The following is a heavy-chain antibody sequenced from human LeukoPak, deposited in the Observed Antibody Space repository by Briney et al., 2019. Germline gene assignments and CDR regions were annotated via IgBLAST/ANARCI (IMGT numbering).Heavy chain of an antibody. CDR1: GGTFSSYA. V-gene: IGHV1-69*01. J-gene: IGHJ5*02. Sequence: SSVKVSCKASGGTFSSYAISWVRQAPGQGLEWKGGIIPIFGTANYAQKFQGRVTITADESTSTAYMELSSLRSEDTAVYYCASTNWNDVNWFDPWGQGTLVTVSS. D-gene: IGHD1-1*01. CDR2: IIPIFGTA. CDR3: ASTNWNDVNWFDP.